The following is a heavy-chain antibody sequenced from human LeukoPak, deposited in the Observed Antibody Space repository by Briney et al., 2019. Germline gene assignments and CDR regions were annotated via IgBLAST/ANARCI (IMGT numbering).Heavy chain of an antibody. CDR2: INPNSGGT. D-gene: IGHD5-18*01. V-gene: IGHV1-2*02. CDR3: ARDSAPGDTYGLLGIDS. CDR1: GYTFTGYY. J-gene: IGHJ4*02. Sequence: ASVKVSCKASGYTFTGYYMHWVRQAPGQGLEWMGWINPNSGGTNYAQKFQGRVTMTRDTSISTAYMELSRLRSDDTAVYYCARDSAPGDTYGLLGIDSWGQGALVTVSS.